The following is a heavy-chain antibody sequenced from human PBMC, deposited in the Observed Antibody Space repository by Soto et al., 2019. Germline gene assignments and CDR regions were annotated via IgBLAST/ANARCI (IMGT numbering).Heavy chain of an antibody. Sequence: ASVKVSCKASGYTFTRYTMNWVRQAPGQRLEWMGWINPDNGNTKSSQKFQDRVIITRDTSASTAYMDLSSLRSEDAAVYYCARGIATGQLDPWGQGTLVTVSS. J-gene: IGHJ5*02. V-gene: IGHV1-3*01. CDR2: INPDNGNT. CDR3: ARGIATGQLDP. CDR1: GYTFTRYT. D-gene: IGHD2-15*01.